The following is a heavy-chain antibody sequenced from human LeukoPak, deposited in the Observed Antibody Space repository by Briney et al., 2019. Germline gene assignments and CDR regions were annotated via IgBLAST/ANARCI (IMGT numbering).Heavy chain of an antibody. CDR2: IYDTGST. V-gene: IGHV4-59*08. CDR3: ARQVLRYFDWSPRAYFDY. D-gene: IGHD3-9*01. J-gene: IGHJ4*02. Sequence: SETLSLTCAVSGGSISSYYWSWFRQSPEKGLEWIGCIYDTGSTHYNPSLKSRVTISRDTSKNQFSLKLSSVTAADTAVYYCARQVLRYFDWSPRAYFDYWGQGTLVTVSS. CDR1: GGSISSYY.